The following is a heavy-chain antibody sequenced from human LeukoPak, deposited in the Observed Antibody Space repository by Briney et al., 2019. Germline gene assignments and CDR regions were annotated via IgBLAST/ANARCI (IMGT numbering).Heavy chain of an antibody. CDR2: ISGSGAST. D-gene: IGHD2-2*01. CDR3: AKDLYCSSTSCAHFDY. J-gene: IGHJ4*02. Sequence: PGGSLRLSCAASGFTSSSCAMSWVRQAPGKGLDWVSTISGSGASTYYADSVKGRFTISRDSSKNTLFLQMNSLRAEDTAVYYCAKDLYCSSTSCAHFDYWGQGTLVTVSS. CDR1: GFTSSSCA. V-gene: IGHV3-23*01.